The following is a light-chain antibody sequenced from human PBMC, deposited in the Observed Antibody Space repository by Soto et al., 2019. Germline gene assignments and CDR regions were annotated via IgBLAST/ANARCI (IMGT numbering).Light chain of an antibody. CDR1: ISNIGSNP. J-gene: IGLJ1*01. CDR3: SSYKTSSTQV. V-gene: IGLV1-47*01. CDR2: RNN. Sequence: QSVLTQPLSASGTPGQRVTISCSGGISNIGSNPVYWHQHLPGTAPKLLVYRNNQRPSGVPDRFSDSKSGTSAFLAISGLRSEDEADYYCSSYKTSSTQVFGTGTKVTVL.